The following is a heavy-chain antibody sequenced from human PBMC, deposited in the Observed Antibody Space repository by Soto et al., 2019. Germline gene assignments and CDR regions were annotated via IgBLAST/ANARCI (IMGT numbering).Heavy chain of an antibody. CDR2: VFWDGGE. Sequence: QITLRESGPSLVKPTETLTLTCTFSGFSLTTTGVGVGWIRQPPGKALEWLAVVFWDGGERYSPSLKSRVTXTKXTSNDQVVFTMTNMDPADTATYYCTQVYGSGSWGWYFHSWGQGTLVTVSS. CDR1: GFSLTTTGVG. CDR3: TQVYGSGSWGWYFHS. D-gene: IGHD1-26*01. J-gene: IGHJ4*02. V-gene: IGHV2-5*02.